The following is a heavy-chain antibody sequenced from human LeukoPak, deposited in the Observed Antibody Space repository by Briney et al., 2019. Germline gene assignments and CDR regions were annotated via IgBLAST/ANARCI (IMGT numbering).Heavy chain of an antibody. J-gene: IGHJ5*02. CDR2: IYYSGST. D-gene: IGHD3-10*01. V-gene: IGHV4-59*12. CDR1: GGSISSYY. CDR3: ARDVSWFGELLGDINWFDP. Sequence: SETLSLTCTVSGGSISSYYWSWIRQPPGKGLEWIGYIYYSGSTNYNPSLKSRVTISVDTSKNQFSLKLSSVTAADTAVYYCARDVSWFGELLGDINWFDPWGQGTLVTVSS.